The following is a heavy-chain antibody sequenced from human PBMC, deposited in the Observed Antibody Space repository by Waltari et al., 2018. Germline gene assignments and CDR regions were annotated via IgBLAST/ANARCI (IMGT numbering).Heavy chain of an antibody. J-gene: IGHJ4*02. V-gene: IGHV3-33*01. CDR3: ARDGQSAAPYSFDS. CDR1: GSTFSNHA. D-gene: IGHD3-3*01. Sequence: QAQLVESGGGVVQPGTSLRLSCVASGSTFSNHAIHWVRQAPGKGLEWVAQIRYDGSNKYYGDSVKGRFTISRDNSKNTLYLQMRSLRAEDTAVYYCARDGQSAAPYSFDSWGQGTLVTVSS. CDR2: IRYDGSNK.